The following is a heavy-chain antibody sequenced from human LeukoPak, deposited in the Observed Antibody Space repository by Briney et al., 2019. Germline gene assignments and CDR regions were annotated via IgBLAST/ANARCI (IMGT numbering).Heavy chain of an antibody. D-gene: IGHD6-13*01. CDR2: IYTSGST. J-gene: IGHJ4*02. Sequence: KPSETLSLTCTVSGGSISNFYWSWIRQPAGKTLEWIGRIYTSGSTNYNPSLKSRVTMSVDTSKNQFSLKLSSVTAADTAVYFCARETTGAGTARPVDYWGQGTLVTVSS. CDR3: ARETTGAGTARPVDY. CDR1: GGSISNFY. V-gene: IGHV4-4*07.